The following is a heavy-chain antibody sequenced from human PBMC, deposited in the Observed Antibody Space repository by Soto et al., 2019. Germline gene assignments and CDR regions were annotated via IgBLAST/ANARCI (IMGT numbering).Heavy chain of an antibody. CDR3: ARRDYNYYGMDV. CDR2: IYHSGST. V-gene: IGHV4-30-2*01. D-gene: IGHD5-12*01. CDR1: GDSISSGGYS. Sequence: QLQLQESGSGLVKPSQTLSLTCAVSGDSISSGGYSWSWIGQPPGKGREWIGYIYHSGSTYYNPSLKSRVTISVDRSKNQFSLRLRSVTAADTAVYYCARRDYNYYGMDVWGQGTTVTVSS. J-gene: IGHJ6*02.